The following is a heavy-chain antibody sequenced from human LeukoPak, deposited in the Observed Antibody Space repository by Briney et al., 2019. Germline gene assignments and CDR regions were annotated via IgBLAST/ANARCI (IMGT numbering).Heavy chain of an antibody. D-gene: IGHD3-16*02. Sequence: GGSLRLSCAASGFTFSSYGMHWVRQAPGKGLEWVAFIRYDGSNKYYADSVKGRFTISRDNSKNTLYLQMNSLRAEDTAVYYCATKEGGIGMITFGGVIDYPYYFDYWGQGTLVTVSS. V-gene: IGHV3-30*02. CDR2: IRYDGSNK. CDR1: GFTFSSYG. CDR3: ATKEGGIGMITFGGVIDYPYYFDY. J-gene: IGHJ4*02.